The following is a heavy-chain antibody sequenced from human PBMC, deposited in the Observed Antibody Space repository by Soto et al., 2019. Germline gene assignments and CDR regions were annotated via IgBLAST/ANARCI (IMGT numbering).Heavy chain of an antibody. J-gene: IGHJ6*02. CDR3: ARLFNVVVKDATWEYYGMDV. CDR2: ISSSGSTI. D-gene: IGHD2-2*01. Sequence: GGSLRLSCAASGFTFSSYEMNWVRQAPGKGLEWVSYISSSGSTIYYADSVKGRFTISRDNAKNSLYLQMNSLRAEDTAVYYCARLFNVVVKDATWEYYGMDVWGQGTTVTVSS. CDR1: GFTFSSYE. V-gene: IGHV3-48*03.